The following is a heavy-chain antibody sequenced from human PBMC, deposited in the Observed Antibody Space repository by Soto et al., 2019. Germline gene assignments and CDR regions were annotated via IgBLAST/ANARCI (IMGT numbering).Heavy chain of an antibody. CDR2: INPASGHT. D-gene: IGHD1-26*01. V-gene: IGHV1-3*01. CDR1: GYTFTTYA. CDR3: GRSVVGATGEILYDAMDV. Sequence: ASVKVSCKASGYTFTTYALHWVRQAPGQRPEWMGWINPASGHTKYSKRFQDRVTITRDTSASTGYMELSSLRSEDTAVYYCGRSVVGATGEILYDAMDVWGQGTTVTVSS. J-gene: IGHJ6*02.